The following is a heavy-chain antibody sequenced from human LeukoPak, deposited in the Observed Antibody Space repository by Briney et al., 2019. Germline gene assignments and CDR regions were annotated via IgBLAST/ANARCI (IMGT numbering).Heavy chain of an antibody. J-gene: IGHJ5*02. CDR1: GFTFSSYS. D-gene: IGHD2-2*03. V-gene: IGHV3-21*01. Sequence: PGGSLRLSCAASGFTFSSYSMNWVRQAPGKGLEWVSSISSSSSYIYYADSVKGRFTISRDNAKNSLYLQMNSLRAEDTAVYYCARAVGAGYCSSISCYINWFDPWGQGTLVTVSS. CDR2: ISSSSSYI. CDR3: ARAVGAGYCSSISCYINWFDP.